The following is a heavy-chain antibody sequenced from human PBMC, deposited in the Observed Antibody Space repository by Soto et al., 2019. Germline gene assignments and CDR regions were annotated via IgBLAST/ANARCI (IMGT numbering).Heavy chain of an antibody. J-gene: IGHJ4*02. CDR3: AKDQNYYDNRPIDY. Sequence: GGSLRLSCAVSGFTFSSYAMSWVRQAPGKGLEWVSAISGSGGDTNYADSVKGRFTLTSDNSKNTLYLQMNSLRAEDTAVYYCAKDQNYYDNRPIDYWGQGTPVTVSS. V-gene: IGHV3-23*01. CDR1: GFTFSSYA. D-gene: IGHD3-22*01. CDR2: ISGSGGDT.